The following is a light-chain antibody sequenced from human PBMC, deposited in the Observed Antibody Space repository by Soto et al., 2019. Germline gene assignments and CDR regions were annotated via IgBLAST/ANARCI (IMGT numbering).Light chain of an antibody. V-gene: IGLV1-51*01. J-gene: IGLJ2*01. CDR1: SFNIGINY. CDR3: ESWDSSLSAGI. Sequence: QSVLTQPPSVSAAPGQKVTISCSGSSFNIGINYVSWYRQDPGTAPKLLIYDDNKRPSGIPDRFSGSKSGTSATLGITGLQPGDEADYYCESWDSSLSAGIFGGGTKLTVL. CDR2: DDN.